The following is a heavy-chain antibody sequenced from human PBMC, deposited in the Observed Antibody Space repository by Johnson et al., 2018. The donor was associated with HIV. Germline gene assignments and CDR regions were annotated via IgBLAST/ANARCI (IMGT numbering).Heavy chain of an antibody. CDR1: GFTFSGSA. CDR3: TTDRGGEIAVAGPDAFDI. CDR2: IRSKGNNYAT. D-gene: IGHD6-19*01. J-gene: IGHJ3*02. Sequence: VQLVESGGGLVQPGGSLKLACAASGFTFSGSALHWVRQASGKGLEWVGHIRSKGNNYATAYAASVKGRFTISRDDSQNTAYLQMNSLKTEDTAVYYCTTDRGGEIAVAGPDAFDIWGQGTMVTVSS. V-gene: IGHV3-73*01.